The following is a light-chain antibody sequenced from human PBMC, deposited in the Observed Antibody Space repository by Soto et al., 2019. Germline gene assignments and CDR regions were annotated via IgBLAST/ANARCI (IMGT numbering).Light chain of an antibody. Sequence: EIVMTQSPATLSVSPGERATLSCRASQSVGSNLAWYQLKPGQAPRLLIYDAFTRVTGIPARFSGSGSGTEFTLTISSLHSEDFAVYYCHCYNNWPGTFGQGTKLEIK. CDR2: DAF. J-gene: IGKJ2*02. CDR3: HCYNNWPGT. V-gene: IGKV3-15*01. CDR1: QSVGSN.